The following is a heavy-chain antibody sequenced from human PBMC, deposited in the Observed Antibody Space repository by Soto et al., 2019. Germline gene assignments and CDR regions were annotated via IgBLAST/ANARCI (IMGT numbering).Heavy chain of an antibody. J-gene: IGHJ4*02. Sequence: EVQLVESGGGLVKPGGSLRLSCAASGFTFSSYSMNWVRQAPGKGLEWVSSISSSSSYIYYADSVKGRFTISRDNAKNSLYPQMNSLRAEDTAVYYCARVTGYPNEFDYWGQGTLVTVSS. V-gene: IGHV3-21*01. CDR2: ISSSSSYI. CDR1: GFTFSSYS. CDR3: ARVTGYPNEFDY. D-gene: IGHD3-9*01.